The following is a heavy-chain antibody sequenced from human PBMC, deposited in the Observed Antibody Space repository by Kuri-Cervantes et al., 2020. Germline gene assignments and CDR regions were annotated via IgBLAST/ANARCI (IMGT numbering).Heavy chain of an antibody. Sequence: SGPTLVKPTQNLTLTCTFSGFSLNTSEMRVSWIRQPPGRALEWLALIYWDDDKRYGPSLERRLTITKDTSRDQVVPTVTNMDPVDTATYFWIPSVLRCPSSKTNYEHFRCFAYWGQGTLVTVSS. CDR3: IPSVLRCPSSKTNYEHFRCFAY. CDR1: GFSLNTSEMR. J-gene: IGHJ4*02. D-gene: IGHD3-3*02. CDR2: IYWDDDK. V-gene: IGHV2-5*08.